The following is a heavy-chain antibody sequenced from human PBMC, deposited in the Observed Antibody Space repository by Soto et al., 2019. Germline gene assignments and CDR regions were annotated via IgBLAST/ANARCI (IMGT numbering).Heavy chain of an antibody. CDR3: AREARITMIDYYFDY. D-gene: IGHD3-22*01. CDR1: GGTFSSYA. J-gene: IGHJ4*02. V-gene: IGHV1-69*13. CDR2: IIPIFGTA. Sequence: ASVKVSCEASGGTFSSYAISWVRQAPGQGLEWMGGIIPIFGTANYAQKFQGRVTITADESTSTAYMELSSLRSEDTAVYYCAREARITMIDYYFDYWGQGTLVTVSS.